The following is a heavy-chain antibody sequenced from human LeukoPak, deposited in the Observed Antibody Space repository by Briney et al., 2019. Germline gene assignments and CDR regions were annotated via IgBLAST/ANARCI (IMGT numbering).Heavy chain of an antibody. J-gene: IGHJ6*03. V-gene: IGHV3-48*03. CDR3: VRDWGIVAPNVGYYLDV. CDR2: ITTTGSTI. Sequence: GGSLRLSCAASGFTFSSYELNWVRQAPGKGLEWVSYITTTGSTIYYADSVKGRFTISRENAKNSLYLQMNSLRAEDTAVYYCVRDWGIVAPNVGYYLDVWGRGTTVIVSS. CDR1: GFTFSSYE. D-gene: IGHD5-12*01.